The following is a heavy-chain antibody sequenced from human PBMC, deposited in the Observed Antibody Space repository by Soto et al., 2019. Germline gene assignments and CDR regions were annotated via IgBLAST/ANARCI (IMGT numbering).Heavy chain of an antibody. CDR1: VYTFTSYG. CDR3: ARRDILTAHNWIDP. Sequence: ASLKVSCKASVYTFTSYGISWVRQAPGQGLEWMGWISAYNGNTNYAQKLQGRVTMTTDTSTSTAYMELRSLRSDDTAVYYCARRDILTAHNWIDPWGQGTLVTVSS. J-gene: IGHJ5*02. V-gene: IGHV1-18*01. CDR2: ISAYNGNT. D-gene: IGHD3-9*01.